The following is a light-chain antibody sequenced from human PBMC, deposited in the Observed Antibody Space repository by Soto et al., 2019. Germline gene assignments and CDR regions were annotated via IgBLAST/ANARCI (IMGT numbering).Light chain of an antibody. CDR1: QDISNY. CDR2: DAS. Sequence: DIQMTQSPSSLSASVGDRVTITCQASQDISNYLNWYQQKPGKAPKLLIYDASNLETGVPSRFSRSGSGTDFTFTISSLQAEDIATDYCQQYDNLRLTFGGGTKVEIK. J-gene: IGKJ4*01. V-gene: IGKV1-33*01. CDR3: QQYDNLRLT.